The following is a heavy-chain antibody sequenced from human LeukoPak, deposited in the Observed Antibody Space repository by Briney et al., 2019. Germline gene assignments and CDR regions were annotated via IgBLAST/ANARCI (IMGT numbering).Heavy chain of an antibody. CDR2: ISYDGSNK. CDR1: GFTFSSYT. V-gene: IGHV3-30-3*01. Sequence: GRSLRLSCAAPGFTFSSYTMHWVRQAPGQGLEWVAVISYDGSNKYYADSVKGRFTISRDNAKNSLYLQMNSLRAEDTAVYYCARDSEYFQHWGQGTLVTVSS. CDR3: ARDSEYFQH. J-gene: IGHJ1*01.